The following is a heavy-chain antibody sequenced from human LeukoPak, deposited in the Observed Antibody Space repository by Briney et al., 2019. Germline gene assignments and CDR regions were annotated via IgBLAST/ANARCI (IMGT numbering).Heavy chain of an antibody. V-gene: IGHV3-23*01. D-gene: IGHD3-3*01. CDR2: ISGSGGST. CDR1: GFTFSSYA. J-gene: IGHJ4*01. Sequence: GGSLRLSCAASGFTFSSYAMSWVRQAPGKGLEWVSAISGSGGSTYYADSVKGRFTISRDNSKNTLYLQMNSLRAEDTAVYYCAKXADLSVLRFLEWSYXFDXWGXXXXVT. CDR3: AKXADLSVLRFLEWSYXFDX.